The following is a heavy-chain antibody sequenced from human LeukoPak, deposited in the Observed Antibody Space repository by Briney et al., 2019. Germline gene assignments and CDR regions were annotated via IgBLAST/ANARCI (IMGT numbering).Heavy chain of an antibody. CDR1: GFTFSSYA. D-gene: IGHD3-22*01. CDR2: ISYDGSNK. Sequence: GGSLRLSCAASGFTFSSYAMHWVRQAPGKGLEWVAVISYDGSNKYYADSVKGRFTISRDNSKNTLYLQMSSLRAEDTAVYYCARGGYYDSSGYLGLPFDYWGQGTLVTVSS. J-gene: IGHJ4*02. V-gene: IGHV3-30*04. CDR3: ARGGYYDSSGYLGLPFDY.